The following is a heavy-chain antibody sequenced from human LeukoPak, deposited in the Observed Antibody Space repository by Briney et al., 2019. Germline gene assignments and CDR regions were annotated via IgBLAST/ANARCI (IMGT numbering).Heavy chain of an antibody. D-gene: IGHD6-13*01. V-gene: IGHV4-39*01. Sequence: SETLSLTCTVSGGSISSYYWGWIRQPPEKGLEWIGSVYYTGGTYYSPSLKSRVTISVDTSKNQFSLKLSSVTAADTAVYYCASSSTAAEAFDIWGQGTMVTVSS. CDR2: VYYTGGT. CDR3: ASSSTAAEAFDI. J-gene: IGHJ3*02. CDR1: GGSISSYY.